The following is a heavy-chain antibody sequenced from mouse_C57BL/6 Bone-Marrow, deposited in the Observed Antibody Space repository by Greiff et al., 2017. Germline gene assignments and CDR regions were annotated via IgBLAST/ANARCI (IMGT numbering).Heavy chain of an antibody. J-gene: IGHJ2*01. CDR2: IYPGDGDT. Sequence: VQLQQSGPELVKPGASVKISCKASGYAFSSSWMNWVKQRPGKGLEWIGRIYPGDGDTNYNGKFKGKATLTADKSSSAAYMQLSSLTAEDSAVYCGARSNGRHWGHGATLTVSS. D-gene: IGHD1-1*01. CDR1: GYAFSSSW. CDR3: ARSNGRH. V-gene: IGHV1-82*01.